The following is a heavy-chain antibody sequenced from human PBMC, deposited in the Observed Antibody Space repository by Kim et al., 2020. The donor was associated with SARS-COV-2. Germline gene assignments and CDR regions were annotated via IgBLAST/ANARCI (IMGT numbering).Heavy chain of an antibody. CDR3: ATENTIFGVVIKKYGMDV. CDR1: GFTFSSYV. Sequence: GGSLRLSCAASGFTFSSYVMHWVRQAPGKGLEWVAVISYDGSNKYYADSVKGRFTISRDNSKNTLYLQMNSLRAEDTAVYYCATENTIFGVVIKKYGMDVWGQGTTVTVSS. J-gene: IGHJ6*02. V-gene: IGHV3-30*03. D-gene: IGHD3-3*01. CDR2: ISYDGSNK.